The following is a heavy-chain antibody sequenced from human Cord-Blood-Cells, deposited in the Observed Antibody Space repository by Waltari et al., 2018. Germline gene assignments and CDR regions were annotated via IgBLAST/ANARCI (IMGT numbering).Heavy chain of an antibody. J-gene: IGHJ3*02. V-gene: IGHV4-34*01. D-gene: IGHD2-2*01. CDR3: AREVYCSSTSCYHDAFGI. Sequence: VQPQQRGAGLLKPSETLSLTCAVYGGSFSGYYLSWIRQPPGKGLEWIGEINHSGSTNYNPTLKRRVTISVDTSKNQFSLKMRSVTAADPAVYYCAREVYCSSTSCYHDAFGISGQRTMVTVSA. CDR1: GGSFSGYY. CDR2: INHSGST.